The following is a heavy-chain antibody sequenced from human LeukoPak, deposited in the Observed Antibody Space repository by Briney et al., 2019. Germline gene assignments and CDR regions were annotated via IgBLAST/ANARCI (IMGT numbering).Heavy chain of an antibody. J-gene: IGHJ3*01. D-gene: IGHD3-22*01. CDR3: ARRPRDTSGYYLGAFHD. Sequence: GGSLRLSCAASGFTFTNYAMTWGRQAPGKGLEWVSVIGASGADTYYSDSVKGRFTVSRDNSPNTLFLHMSSLRAEDTAVYFCARRPRDTSGYYLGAFHDWGQGTTVTVSS. CDR2: IGASGADT. V-gene: IGHV3-23*01. CDR1: GFTFTNYA.